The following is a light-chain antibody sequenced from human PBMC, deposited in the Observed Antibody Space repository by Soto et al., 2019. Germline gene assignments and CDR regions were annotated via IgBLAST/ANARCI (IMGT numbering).Light chain of an antibody. CDR1: NSDVGGYNF. Sequence: QSALTQPRSVSGSPGQSVTISCTGTNSDVGGYNFVSWYQQLPGKAPKLMISAVSQRPSGVPDRFSGSKSGNTASLTISGLQADDEADYFCCSYRSSATLVFGGGTKVTVL. V-gene: IGLV2-11*01. J-gene: IGLJ2*01. CDR2: AVS. CDR3: CSYRSSATLV.